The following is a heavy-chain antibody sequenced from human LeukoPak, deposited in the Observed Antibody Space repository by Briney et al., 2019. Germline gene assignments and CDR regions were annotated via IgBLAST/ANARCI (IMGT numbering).Heavy chain of an antibody. CDR2: INPSGGST. D-gene: IGHD3-22*01. CDR3: ARDHMTYDSNDYLAPVDP. CDR1: GYTFTSYY. V-gene: IGHV1-46*01. J-gene: IGHJ5*02. Sequence: ASVTVSCKASGYTFTSYYMHWVRQAPGQGLEWMGIINPSGGSTSYAQKFQGRVTMTRDMSTSTVYMELSSLRSEDTAVYYCARDHMTYDSNDYLAPVDPWGQGTLVTVSS.